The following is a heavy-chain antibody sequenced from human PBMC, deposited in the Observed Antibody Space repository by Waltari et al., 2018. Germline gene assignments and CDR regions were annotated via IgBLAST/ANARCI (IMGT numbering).Heavy chain of an antibody. Sequence: QVQLQESGPGLVKPSETLSLTCTVSGGSVSSGSYYWSWIRQPPGKGLEWIGYIYYSGSTNYNPSLKSRVTISVDTSKNQFSLKLSSVTAADTAVYYCARAGFYGGKGAFDIWGQGTMVTVSS. V-gene: IGHV4-61*01. CDR2: IYYSGST. D-gene: IGHD4-17*01. J-gene: IGHJ3*02. CDR3: ARAGFYGGKGAFDI. CDR1: GGSVSSGSYY.